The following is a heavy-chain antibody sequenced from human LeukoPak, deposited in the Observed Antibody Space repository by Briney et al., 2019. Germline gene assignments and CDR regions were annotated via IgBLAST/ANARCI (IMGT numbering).Heavy chain of an antibody. D-gene: IGHD3-3*01. J-gene: IGHJ4*02. V-gene: IGHV4-34*01. CDR3: ARGVRYYDFWSGYYQDYFDY. CDR1: GGSFSGYY. CDR2: ISHSGST. Sequence: PSETLSLTCAVYGGSFSGYYWSWIRQPPGKGLEWIGEISHSGSTNYNPSLKSRVTISVDTSKNQFSLKLSSVTAADTAVYYCARGVRYYDFWSGYYQDYFDYWGQGTLVTVSS.